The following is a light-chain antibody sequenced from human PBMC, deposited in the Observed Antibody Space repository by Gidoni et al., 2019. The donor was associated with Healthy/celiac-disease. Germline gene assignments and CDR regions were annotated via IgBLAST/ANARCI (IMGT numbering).Light chain of an antibody. V-gene: IGKV1-27*01. J-gene: IGKJ4*01. CDR3: QKYNSALX. CDR2: AAS. CDR1: QGISNY. Sequence: DIQMTQSPSSLSASVGDRVTITCRASQGISNYLAWYQQKPGKVPKLLIYAASTLQSGVPSRFSGSGSGTDFTLTISSLQPEDVATYYCQKYNSALXFXGGTKVEIK.